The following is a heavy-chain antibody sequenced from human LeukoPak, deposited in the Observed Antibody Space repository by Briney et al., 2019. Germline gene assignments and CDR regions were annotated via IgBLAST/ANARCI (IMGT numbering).Heavy chain of an antibody. CDR3: TMAAIPTNWFDP. Sequence: SETLSLTCTVSGGSISSYHWSWIRQPPGKGLEWIGYIYYSGSTNYNPSLKSRVTISVDTSKNQFSLKLSSVTAADTAVYYCTMAAIPTNWFDPWGQGTLVTVSS. CDR1: GGSISSYH. J-gene: IGHJ5*02. D-gene: IGHD3-10*01. V-gene: IGHV4-59*01. CDR2: IYYSGST.